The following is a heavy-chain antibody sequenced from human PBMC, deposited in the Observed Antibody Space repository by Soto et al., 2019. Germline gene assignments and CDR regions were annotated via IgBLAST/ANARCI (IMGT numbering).Heavy chain of an antibody. Sequence: PSETLSLSCAVYGWSFSGYYWSWIRQPPGKGREWIGEINHSGSTNYNPSLKSRVTISVDTSKNQFSLKLSSVTAADTAVYYCARNRRGRNCSSTSCYSTFNWFDPWGQGTLVTVSS. CDR1: GWSFSGYY. CDR2: INHSGST. CDR3: ARNRRGRNCSSTSCYSTFNWFDP. V-gene: IGHV4-34*01. J-gene: IGHJ5*02. D-gene: IGHD2-2*01.